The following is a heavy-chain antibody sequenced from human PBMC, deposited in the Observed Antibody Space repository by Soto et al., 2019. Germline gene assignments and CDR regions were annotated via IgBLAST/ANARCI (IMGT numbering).Heavy chain of an antibody. D-gene: IGHD6-19*01. J-gene: IGHJ4*02. Sequence: PGGSLRLSCAASGFTLNDHYIDWVRQAPGKGLEWVGRTRDRSRSYTMEYAAPVKGRFTISRDASKDSLYLQMNSLKTEDTAVYYCVRVRGDGWYHPDYWGQGALVTVSS. CDR1: GFTLNDHY. CDR3: VRVRGDGWYHPDY. V-gene: IGHV3-72*01. CDR2: TRDRSRSYTM.